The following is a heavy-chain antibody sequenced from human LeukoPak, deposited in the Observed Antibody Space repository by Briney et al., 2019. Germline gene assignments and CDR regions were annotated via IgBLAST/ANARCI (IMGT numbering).Heavy chain of an antibody. V-gene: IGHV1-8*01. CDR3: ARSSVGARRRIDY. Sequence: ASVKVSCKASGYTFTGYDINWVRQATGQGLEWMGWMNPNSGTTGYAQKFQGRVTMTRSTSINTAYMELNSLTSEDTAVYYCARSSVGARRRIDYWGQGSLVTVSS. CDR1: GYTFTGYD. CDR2: MNPNSGTT. J-gene: IGHJ4*02. D-gene: IGHD1-26*01.